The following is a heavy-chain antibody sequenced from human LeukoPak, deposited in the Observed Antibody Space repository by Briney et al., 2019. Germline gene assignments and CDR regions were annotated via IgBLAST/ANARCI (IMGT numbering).Heavy chain of an antibody. V-gene: IGHV3-48*03. CDR2: ISSSGSTI. J-gene: IGHJ4*02. Sequence: PGGSLRLSCAASGFTFSSYEMNWVRQAPGKGLEWVSYISSSGSTIYYADSVKGQFTISRDNAKNSLYLQMNGLRAEDTAVYYCAREGPLVAAPLDYWGQGTLVTVSS. D-gene: IGHD2-15*01. CDR3: AREGPLVAAPLDY. CDR1: GFTFSSYE.